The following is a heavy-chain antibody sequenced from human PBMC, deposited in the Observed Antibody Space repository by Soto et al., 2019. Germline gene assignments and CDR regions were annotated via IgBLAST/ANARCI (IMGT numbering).Heavy chain of an antibody. D-gene: IGHD3-10*01. CDR2: IYYSGST. Sequence: QVQLQESGPGLVKPSQTLSLTCTVSGGSISSGGYYWSWIRQHPGKGLEWIGYIYYSGSTYYNPSLKSRVTLSVDTSKNQFSLKLSSVTAADTAVYYCARVRRDRGVTHTYYYYYYGMDVWGQGTTVTVSS. J-gene: IGHJ6*02. CDR3: ARVRRDRGVTHTYYYYYYGMDV. CDR1: GGSISSGGYY. V-gene: IGHV4-31*03.